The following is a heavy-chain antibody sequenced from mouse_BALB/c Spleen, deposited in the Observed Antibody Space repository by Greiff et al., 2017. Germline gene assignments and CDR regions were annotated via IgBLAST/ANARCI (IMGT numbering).Heavy chain of an antibody. D-gene: IGHD2-4*01. J-gene: IGHJ3*01. V-gene: IGHV1-80*01. CDR1: GYAFSSYW. CDR3: AKRSYDYDGACFAY. CDR2: IYPGDGDT. Sequence: VQLQQSGAELVRPGSSVKISCKASGYAFSSYWMNWVKQRPGQGLEWIGQIYPGDGDTNYNGKFKGKATLTADKSSSTAYMQLSSLTSEDSAVYFCAKRSYDYDGACFAYWGQGTLVTVSA.